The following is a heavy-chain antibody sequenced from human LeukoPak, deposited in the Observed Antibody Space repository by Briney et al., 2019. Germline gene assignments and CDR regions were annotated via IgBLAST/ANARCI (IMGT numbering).Heavy chain of an antibody. CDR3: ARDRVSYYYDSSGYPGSGYFDY. V-gene: IGHV1-69*05. D-gene: IGHD3-22*01. CDR2: IIPIFGTA. CDR1: GGTFSSYA. Sequence: SVKVSCKASGGTFSSYAISWVRQAPGQGLEWMGGIIPIFGTANYAQKFQGRVTITTDESTSTAYMELSSLRSEDTAVYYCARDRVSYYYDSSGYPGSGYFDYWGQGTLVTVCS. J-gene: IGHJ4*02.